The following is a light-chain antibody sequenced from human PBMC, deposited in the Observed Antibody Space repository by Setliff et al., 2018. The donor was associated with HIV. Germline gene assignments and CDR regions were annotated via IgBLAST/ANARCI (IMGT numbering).Light chain of an antibody. V-gene: IGLV2-14*01. CDR2: EVS. CDR3: SSYTSSGAPSYV. J-gene: IGLJ1*01. CDR1: IDPYNS. Sequence: QSALTQPASVSGSPGQSITVSCTDIDPYNSVSWYQQLPGKAPKLILYEVSVRPSGISHRFAGSKSDNTASLTISGLEAVDEGSYYCSSYTSSGAPSYVFGTGTKVTVL.